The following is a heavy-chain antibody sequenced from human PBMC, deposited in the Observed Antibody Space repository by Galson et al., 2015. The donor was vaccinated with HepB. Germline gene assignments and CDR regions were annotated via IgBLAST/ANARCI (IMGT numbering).Heavy chain of an antibody. D-gene: IGHD3-22*01. Sequence: SLRLSCAASGFTFGNYAMHWVRQAPGEGLEWVPGISYNSVYIGYADSVRGRFTISRDNAKNSLYLQMNSLRAEDTALYYCAKSYDFDGRGYYYSDWGQGTLVTVSS. CDR1: GFTFGNYA. CDR3: AKSYDFDGRGYYYSD. CDR2: ISYNSVYI. J-gene: IGHJ4*02. V-gene: IGHV3-9*01.